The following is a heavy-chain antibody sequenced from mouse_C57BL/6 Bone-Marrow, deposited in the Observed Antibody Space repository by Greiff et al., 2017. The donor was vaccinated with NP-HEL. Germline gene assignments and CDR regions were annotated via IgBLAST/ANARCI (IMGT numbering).Heavy chain of an antibody. Sequence: VQLQQPGAELVKPGASVKLSCKASGYTFTSYWMHWVKQRPGQGLEWIGMIHPNSGSTNYNEKFKSKATLTVDKSSSTAYMQLRSLTSEDSAVYYCAVWYPYYYAMDYWGQGTSVTVSS. V-gene: IGHV1-64*01. J-gene: IGHJ4*01. CDR1: GYTFTSYW. D-gene: IGHD2-10*02. CDR3: AVWYPYYYAMDY. CDR2: IHPNSGST.